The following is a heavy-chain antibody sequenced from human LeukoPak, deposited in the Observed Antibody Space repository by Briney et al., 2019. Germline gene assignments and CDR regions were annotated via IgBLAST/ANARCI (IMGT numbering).Heavy chain of an antibody. CDR3: AKDKLGAGGQSDY. J-gene: IGHJ4*02. CDR1: GFTFSSYA. CDR2: ISGSGGGT. V-gene: IGHV3-23*01. Sequence: PGGSLRLSCAASGFTFSSYAMSWLRQAPGKGLEWVSSISGSGGGTYYTDSVQGRFTMSRDNSKNTLSLQMNSLRAEDTALYYCAKDKLGAGGQSDYWGQGTLVTVSS. D-gene: IGHD6-13*01.